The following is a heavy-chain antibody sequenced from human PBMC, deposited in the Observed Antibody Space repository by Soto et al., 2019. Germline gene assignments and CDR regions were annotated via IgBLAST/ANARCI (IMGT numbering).Heavy chain of an antibody. V-gene: IGHV3-53*01. CDR2: IYSGGST. Sequence: GGSLRLSCAASGFTVSSNYMSWVRQAPGKGLEWVSVIYSGGSTYYADSVKGRFTISRDNSKNTLYLQMNSLRAEDTAVYYCARYCTNRVCPFDYRGQGTLVTVSS. D-gene: IGHD2-8*01. J-gene: IGHJ4*02. CDR1: GFTVSSNY. CDR3: ARYCTNRVCPFDY.